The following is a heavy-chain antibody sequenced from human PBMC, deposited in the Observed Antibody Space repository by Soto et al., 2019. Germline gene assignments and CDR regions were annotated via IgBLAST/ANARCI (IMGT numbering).Heavy chain of an antibody. Sequence: EVQLVESGGGLVQPGRSLRLSCAASGFTFDAYAMHGVRQAPGKGLELVSGISWNSGSIAYADSVKGRFTISRDNAKNSLYLQMNRLRAEDTALYYFARVPVYDILTGYYGEGDYYFDYWGQGTLVTVSS. J-gene: IGHJ4*02. D-gene: IGHD3-9*01. CDR1: GFTFDAYA. V-gene: IGHV3-9*01. CDR3: ARVPVYDILTGYYGEGDYYFDY. CDR2: ISWNSGSI.